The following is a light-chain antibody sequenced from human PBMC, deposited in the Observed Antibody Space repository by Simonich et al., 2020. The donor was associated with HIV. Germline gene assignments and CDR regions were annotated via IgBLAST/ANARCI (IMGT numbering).Light chain of an antibody. Sequence: NFMLTQPHSVSESPGKTVTISCTRSSGNLASNYVQWSQQPPGSGPTTVIYADNQRPSGVPDRFSGSIDSSSNSASLTISGLKTEDEADYFCQSYDSNNHWVFGGGTKLTVL. CDR2: ADN. CDR3: QSYDSNNHWV. J-gene: IGLJ3*02. V-gene: IGLV6-57*03. CDR1: SGNLASNY.